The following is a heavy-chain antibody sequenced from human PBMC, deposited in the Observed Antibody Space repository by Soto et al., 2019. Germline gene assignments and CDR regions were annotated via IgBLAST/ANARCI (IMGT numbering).Heavy chain of an antibody. Sequence: GGSLRLSCSASGFTFSSYAMHWVRQAPGKGLEYVSAISSNGGSTYYADSVKGRFTISRDNSKNTLYLQMSSLRAEDTAVYYCVKFQGEYGDYFHYWGQGTLVTVSS. CDR1: GFTFSSYA. CDR3: VKFQGEYGDYFHY. J-gene: IGHJ4*02. D-gene: IGHD3-10*01. CDR2: ISSNGGST. V-gene: IGHV3-64D*06.